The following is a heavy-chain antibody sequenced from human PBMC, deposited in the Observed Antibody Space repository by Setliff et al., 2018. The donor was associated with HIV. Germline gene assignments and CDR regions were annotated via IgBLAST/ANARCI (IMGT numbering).Heavy chain of an antibody. J-gene: IGHJ3*02. V-gene: IGHV3-15*01. CDR1: GFNFKNAW. CDR3: ILLGMHGAFDI. CDR2: IKSRVDGETT. D-gene: IGHD7-27*01. Sequence: GGSLRLSCAGSGFNFKNAWMSWVRQAPGKGLEWVGRIKSRVDGETTAYAAPLKGRFTISRDGSKNTLYLQMDSLSTEDTAVYYCILLGMHGAFDIWGQGTMVTVSS.